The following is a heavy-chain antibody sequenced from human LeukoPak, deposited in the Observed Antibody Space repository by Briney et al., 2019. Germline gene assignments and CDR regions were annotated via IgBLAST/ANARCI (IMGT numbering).Heavy chain of an antibody. CDR2: IYHRGST. CDR3: AREGGSYRYFDY. J-gene: IGHJ4*02. Sequence: PSQTLSLTCTVSGVSISSGGYYWSWIRQPPGKGLEWIGYIYHRGSTYYNPSLKSRVTISVDRSKNQFSLKLSSVTAADTAVYYCAREGGSYRYFDYWGKGTLVTVSS. CDR1: GVSISSGGYY. V-gene: IGHV4-30-2*01. D-gene: IGHD1-26*01.